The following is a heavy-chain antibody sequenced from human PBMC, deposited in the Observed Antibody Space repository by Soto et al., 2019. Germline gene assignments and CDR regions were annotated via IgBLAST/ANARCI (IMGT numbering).Heavy chain of an antibody. D-gene: IGHD1-1*01. V-gene: IGHV3-23*01. Sequence: GGSLRLSCAASGFTFSSYAMSWVRQAPGKGLEWVSTLSGSGGSTYYADSVKGRSTISRDNSKNTLYLQMNSLRAEDTAVYYCARYNVGGLSLRWFDFWGQGTLVTVSS. J-gene: IGHJ4*02. CDR2: LSGSGGST. CDR1: GFTFSSYA. CDR3: ARYNVGGLSLRWFDF.